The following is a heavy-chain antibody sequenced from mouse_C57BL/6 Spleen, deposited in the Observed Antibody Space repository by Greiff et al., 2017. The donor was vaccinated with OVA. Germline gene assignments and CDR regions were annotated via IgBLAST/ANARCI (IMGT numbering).Heavy chain of an antibody. J-gene: IGHJ4*01. CDR1: GFSLSTFGMG. CDR2: IWWDDDK. Sequence: QVPLKVSGPGILQPSQTLSLTCSFSGFSLSTFGMGVGWIRQPSGKGLEWLAHIWWDDDKYYNPALKSRLTISKDTSKNPVFLKIANVDSADTATYFCARYDGRLCAGHYWGQGTSVTVST. CDR3: ARYDGRLCAGHY. V-gene: IGHV8-8*01. D-gene: IGHD2-3*01.